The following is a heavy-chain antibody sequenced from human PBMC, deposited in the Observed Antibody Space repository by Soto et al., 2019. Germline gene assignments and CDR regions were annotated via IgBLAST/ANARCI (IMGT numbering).Heavy chain of an antibody. D-gene: IGHD3-3*01. J-gene: IGHJ6*02. CDR2: IIPIFGTA. V-gene: IGHV1-69*01. CDR3: ARKSDFWSGYYYYYYGMDV. Sequence: QVQLVQSGAEVKKPGSSVNVSCKASGGTFSSYAISWVRQAPGQGLEWMGGIIPIFGTANYAQKFQGRVTITADESTSTAYMELSSLRSEDTAVYYCARKSDFWSGYYYYYYGMDVWGQGTTVTVSS. CDR1: GGTFSSYA.